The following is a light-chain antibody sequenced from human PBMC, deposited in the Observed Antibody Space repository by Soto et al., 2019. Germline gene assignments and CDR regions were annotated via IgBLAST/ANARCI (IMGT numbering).Light chain of an antibody. CDR1: QSVSSSY. J-gene: IGKJ5*01. Sequence: EIVLTQSPGTLSLSPGERATLSCRASQSVSSSYLAWYQQKPGQAPRLLIYGASSRATGIPYRFSGSGSGTDFTLTISRLEPEDFAVHYCQQYGSSPPITFGQGTRLEIK. CDR2: GAS. V-gene: IGKV3-20*01. CDR3: QQYGSSPPIT.